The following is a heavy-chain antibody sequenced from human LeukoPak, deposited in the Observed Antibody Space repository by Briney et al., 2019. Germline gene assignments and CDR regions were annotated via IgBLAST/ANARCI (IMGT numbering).Heavy chain of an antibody. D-gene: IGHD1-26*01. V-gene: IGHV3-33*01. CDR2: IWYDGSNK. CDR1: GFTLSTYG. CDR3: ARGGATHNAFDI. Sequence: GSLRLSCAASGFTLSTYGIHWVRQAPGKGLEWVAVIWYDGSNKYYADSVKGRFTISRDNSKNTLYLQMNTLRAEDTAVYYCARGGATHNAFDIWGQGTMVTVSS. J-gene: IGHJ3*02.